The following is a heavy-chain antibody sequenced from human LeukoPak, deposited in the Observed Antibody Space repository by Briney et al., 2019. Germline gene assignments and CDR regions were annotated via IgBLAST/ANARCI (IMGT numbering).Heavy chain of an antibody. J-gene: IGHJ4*02. Sequence: GASVKVSCKASGYTFTSSYINWVRQAPGQGLEWMGWISAYNGKTNYAQKFQGRVTMTTDSSTSTAYMDLTSLRSDDTAVYYCARGVTYYPCIDYWGQGTLVTVSS. D-gene: IGHD1-26*01. V-gene: IGHV1-18*01. CDR2: ISAYNGKT. CDR3: ARGVTYYPCIDY. CDR1: GYTFTSSY.